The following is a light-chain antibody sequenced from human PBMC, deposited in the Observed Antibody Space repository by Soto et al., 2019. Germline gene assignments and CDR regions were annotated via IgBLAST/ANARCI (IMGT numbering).Light chain of an antibody. CDR2: AAS. V-gene: IGKV1-39*01. CDR3: QQSYRTPYT. Sequence: DIQMTQSPSSLSVSVGDRVTITCRASQSTSNFLNWYQHKPGKAPKLLIYAASSLQSGVPSRFSGSGSGTNFTLTISNLQPEDFETYYCQQSYRTPYTFGQGTKLEI. CDR1: QSTSNF. J-gene: IGKJ2*01.